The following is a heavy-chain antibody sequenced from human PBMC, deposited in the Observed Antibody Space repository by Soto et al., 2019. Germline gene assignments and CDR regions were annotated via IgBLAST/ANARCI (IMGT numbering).Heavy chain of an antibody. CDR3: VKEDSSSWSLFDY. CDR1: GFTFSSYA. CDR2: ISSNGGST. V-gene: IGHV3-64D*08. D-gene: IGHD6-13*01. J-gene: IGHJ4*02. Sequence: PGGSLRLSCSASGFTFSSYAMHWVRQAPGKGLEYVSAISSNGGSTYYADSVKGRFTISRDNSKNTLYLQMSSLRAEDTAVYYCVKEDSSSWSLFDYWGQGTLVNVFS.